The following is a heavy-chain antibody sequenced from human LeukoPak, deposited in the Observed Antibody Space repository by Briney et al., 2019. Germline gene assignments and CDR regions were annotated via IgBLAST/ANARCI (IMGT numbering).Heavy chain of an antibody. CDR1: GGSISSSNW. Sequence: PSETLSLTCAVSGGSISSSNWWSWVRQPPGKGLEWIGEIYHSGSTNYNPSLKSRVTISVDKSKNQFSLKLSSVTAADTAVYYCARDGITMIVEHTDYYYYYMDVWGKGTTVTVSS. D-gene: IGHD3-22*01. CDR2: IYHSGST. J-gene: IGHJ6*03. V-gene: IGHV4-4*02. CDR3: ARDGITMIVEHTDYYYYYMDV.